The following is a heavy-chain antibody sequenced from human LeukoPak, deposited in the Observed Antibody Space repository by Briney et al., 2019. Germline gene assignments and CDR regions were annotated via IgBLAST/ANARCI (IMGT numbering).Heavy chain of an antibody. V-gene: IGHV4-30-4*01. D-gene: IGHD2-15*01. CDR2: IYYSGST. Sequence: SETLSLTCTVSGGSISSGDYYWSWIRRPPGKGLEWIGYIYYSGSTYYNPSLKSRVTISVDTSKNQFSLRLSSVTAADTAVYYCARDKGGYSSFDYWGQGTLATVSS. CDR3: ARDKGGYSSFDY. J-gene: IGHJ4*02. CDR1: GGSISSGDYY.